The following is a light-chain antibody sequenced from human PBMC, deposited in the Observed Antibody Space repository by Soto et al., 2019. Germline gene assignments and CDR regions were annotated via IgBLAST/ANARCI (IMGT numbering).Light chain of an antibody. V-gene: IGLV1-51*01. CDR3: GTCDSSLSAGV. Sequence: QSVLTQPPSVSAAPGQKVTISCSGSSSNIGTNYVSWYQQLPGTAPKLLIYDNKKRPSGIPDRFSGSKSGTSATLGITGLQAGDEADYYCGTCDSSLSAGVFGGGTKLTVL. CDR2: DNK. CDR1: SSNIGTNY. J-gene: IGLJ3*02.